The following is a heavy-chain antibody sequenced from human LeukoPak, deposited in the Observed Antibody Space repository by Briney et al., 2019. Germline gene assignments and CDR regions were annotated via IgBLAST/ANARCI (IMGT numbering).Heavy chain of an antibody. D-gene: IGHD3-3*01. V-gene: IGHV3-23*01. CDR3: AKAGAIYDFWSRYFY. Sequence: GGSLTLSCAASGFTFSGYWMSWLRQAPGRGLEWVSAISGGGDSTYYADSVKGRFTISRDHSNNTLYLQENSLRAEHTAVYYCAKAGAIYDFWSRYFYWGQGTLVTVSS. CDR2: ISGGGDST. J-gene: IGHJ4*02. CDR1: GFTFSGYW.